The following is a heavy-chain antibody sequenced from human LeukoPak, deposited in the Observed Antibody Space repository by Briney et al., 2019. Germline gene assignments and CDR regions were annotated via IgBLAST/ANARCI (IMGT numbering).Heavy chain of an antibody. CDR2: IYYSGST. Sequence: SETLPLTCTVSGGSISSYYWSWIRQPPGKGLEWIGYIYYSGSTNYNPSLKSRVTISVDTSKNQFSLKLSSVTAADTAVYYCARDRGGWDYYYYYYMDVWGKGTTVTISS. V-gene: IGHV4-59*12. D-gene: IGHD6-19*01. CDR3: ARDRGGWDYYYYYYMDV. CDR1: GGSISSYY. J-gene: IGHJ6*03.